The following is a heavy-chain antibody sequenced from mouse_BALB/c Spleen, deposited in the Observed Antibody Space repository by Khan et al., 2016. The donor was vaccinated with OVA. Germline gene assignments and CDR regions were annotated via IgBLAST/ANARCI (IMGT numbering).Heavy chain of an antibody. J-gene: IGHJ4*01. Sequence: EVQLQESGPGLVKPSQSLSLTCTVTDYSITRDYAWNWILQFPGNKLEWMGYISNSGTTSYNPSLKSRISITRDTSKNQFFLQLNSVTTEDTATYYCASELGRYYAMDYWGQGTSVTVSS. V-gene: IGHV3-2*02. CDR2: ISNSGTT. CDR3: ASELGRYYAMDY. CDR1: DYSITRDYA. D-gene: IGHD4-1*01.